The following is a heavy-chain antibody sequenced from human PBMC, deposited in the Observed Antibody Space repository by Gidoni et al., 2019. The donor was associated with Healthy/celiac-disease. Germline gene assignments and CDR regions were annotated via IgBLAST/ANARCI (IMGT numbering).Heavy chain of an antibody. Sequence: QVQLVQSGAEVKKPGASVKVSCKASGYTFTSYAMHWVRQAPGQRLEWMGWINAGNGNTKYSQKFQGRVTITRDTSASTAYMELSSLRSEDTAVYYCARDRDTPDSDVLLWFGELGELDYWGQGTLVTVSS. CDR1: GYTFTSYA. V-gene: IGHV1-3*01. J-gene: IGHJ4*02. D-gene: IGHD3-10*01. CDR2: INAGNGNT. CDR3: ARDRDTPDSDVLLWFGELGELDY.